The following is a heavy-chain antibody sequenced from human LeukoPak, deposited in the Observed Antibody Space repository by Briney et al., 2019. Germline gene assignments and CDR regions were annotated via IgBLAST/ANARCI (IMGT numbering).Heavy chain of an antibody. CDR1: GLTFSDYY. Sequence: PGGSLRLSCAASGLTFSDYYMSWIRQAPGKGLEWVSYISSSGSNTYYADSVKGRFTISRDNSKNTLYLQMNSLRAEDTAVYYCAKFPSYQYYYYYMNVWGKGTTVTVSS. CDR3: AKFPSYQYYYYYMNV. D-gene: IGHD2-21*01. V-gene: IGHV3-11*01. CDR2: ISSSGSNT. J-gene: IGHJ6*03.